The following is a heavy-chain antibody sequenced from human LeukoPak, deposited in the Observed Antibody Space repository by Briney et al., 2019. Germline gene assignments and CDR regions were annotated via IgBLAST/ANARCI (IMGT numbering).Heavy chain of an antibody. D-gene: IGHD5-18*01. CDR1: GFTFDDYA. CDR2: ISWSSGSI. J-gene: IGHJ4*02. CDR3: AKGYTAVTKYYFDY. V-gene: IGHV3-9*01. Sequence: GGSLRLSCAASGFTFDDYAMHWVRQAPGKGLEWVSGISWSSGSIGYADSVKGRFTISRDNAKNSLYLQMNSLRAEDTALYYCAKGYTAVTKYYFDYWGQGTLVTVSS.